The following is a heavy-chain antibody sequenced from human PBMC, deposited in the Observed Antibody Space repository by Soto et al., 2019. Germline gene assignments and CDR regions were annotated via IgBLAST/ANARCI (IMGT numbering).Heavy chain of an antibody. CDR1: GGSISSYY. CDR2: IYTSGST. V-gene: IGHV4-4*07. J-gene: IGHJ6*02. D-gene: IGHD6-13*01. Sequence: SETLSLTCTVSGGSISSYYWSWIRQPAGKGLEWIGRIYTSGSTNYSPSLKSRVTMSVDTSKNQFSLKLSSVTAADTAVYYCAREISSSWFYGMDVWGQGTTVTVSS. CDR3: AREISSSWFYGMDV.